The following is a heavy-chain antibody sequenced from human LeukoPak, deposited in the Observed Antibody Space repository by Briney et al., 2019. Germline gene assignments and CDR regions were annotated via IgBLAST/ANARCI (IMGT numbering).Heavy chain of an antibody. V-gene: IGHV3-23*01. CDR2: ISGSGATT. CDR3: AKGLWGAYYYGMDV. CDR1: GLTFSNYA. J-gene: IGHJ6*02. Sequence: GGSLRLSCAASGLTFSNYAMSWVRQAPGKGLEWVSVISGSGATTYYADSVKGRFTISRDNSKNTLYLQVDSLRAEDTAVYYCAKGLWGAYYYGMDVWGQGTTVTVSS. D-gene: IGHD3-16*01.